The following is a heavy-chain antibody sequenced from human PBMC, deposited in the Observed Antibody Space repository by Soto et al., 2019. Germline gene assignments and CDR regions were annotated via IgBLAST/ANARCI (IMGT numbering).Heavy chain of an antibody. CDR2: ISSNGGST. V-gene: IGHV3-64D*06. CDR3: VIGEQIVVVITTSPRVAFDI. CDR1: GFTFSSYA. D-gene: IGHD3-22*01. Sequence: PGGSLRLSCSASGFTFSSYAMHWVRQAPGKGLEYVSAISSNGGSTYYADSVKGRFTISRDNSKNTLYLQMSSLRAEDTAVYYCVIGEQIVVVITTSPRVAFDIWGQGTMVTVSS. J-gene: IGHJ3*02.